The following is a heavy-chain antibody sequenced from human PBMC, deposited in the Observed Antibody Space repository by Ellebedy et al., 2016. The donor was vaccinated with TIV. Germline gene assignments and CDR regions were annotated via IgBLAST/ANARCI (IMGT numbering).Heavy chain of an antibody. CDR2: ISSTGTTI. CDR3: ASGAYDI. J-gene: IGHJ3*02. Sequence: PGGSLRLSCTASGFTFSNNSMNWVRQAPGKGLEWVSYISSTGTTIYYADSVKGRFTISRDNDKISLYLQMNSLTAEDTAVYYCASGAYDIWGQGTMVIVSS. V-gene: IGHV3-48*04. CDR1: GFTFSNNS.